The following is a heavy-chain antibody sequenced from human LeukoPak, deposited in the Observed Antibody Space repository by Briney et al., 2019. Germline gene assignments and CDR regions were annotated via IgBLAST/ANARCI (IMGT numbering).Heavy chain of an antibody. CDR3: ARVSVAAVYFDY. V-gene: IGHV4-4*07. D-gene: IGHD6-19*01. CDR1: GGSISSYY. Sequence: SETLSLTCTVCGGSISSYYWSWIRQPAGKGLEWIGRIYTSGSTNYNPSLKSRVTMSVDTSKNQFSLKLSSVTAADTAVYYCARVSVAAVYFDYWGQGTLVTVSS. CDR2: IYTSGST. J-gene: IGHJ4*02.